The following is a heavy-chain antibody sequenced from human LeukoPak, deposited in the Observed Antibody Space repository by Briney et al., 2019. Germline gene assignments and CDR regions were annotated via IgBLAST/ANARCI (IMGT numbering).Heavy chain of an antibody. J-gene: IGHJ4*02. V-gene: IGHV1-58*02. CDR1: GFTFTSSA. CDR2: IVVGSGNT. Sequence: SVKVSCKTSGFTFTSSAMQWVRQARGQRLEWIGWIVVGSGNTNYAQKFQERVTITRDMSTSTAYMELSSLRSEDTAVYYCAAEDYYDSSGYYYWGQGTLVTVSS. D-gene: IGHD3-22*01. CDR3: AAEDYYDSSGYYY.